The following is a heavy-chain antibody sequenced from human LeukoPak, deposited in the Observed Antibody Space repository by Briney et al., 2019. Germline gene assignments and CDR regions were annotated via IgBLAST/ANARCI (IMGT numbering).Heavy chain of an antibody. D-gene: IGHD6-13*01. CDR2: ISYDGSNK. CDR1: GFTFSSYA. Sequence: GRSLRLSCAASGFTFSSYAMHWVRQAPGKGLEWVAVISYDGSNKYYADSVKGRFTISRDNSKNTLYLQMNSLRAEDTALYYCAKETLAAAGSNFDYWGQGTLVTVSS. CDR3: AKETLAAAGSNFDY. V-gene: IGHV3-30*04. J-gene: IGHJ4*02.